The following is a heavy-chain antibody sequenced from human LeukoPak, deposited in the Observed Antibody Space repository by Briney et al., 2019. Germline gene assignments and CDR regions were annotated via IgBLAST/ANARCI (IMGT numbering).Heavy chain of an antibody. CDR1: GGSISSSSSY. V-gene: IGHV4-39*01. D-gene: IGHD4-17*01. CDR3: ARQNDYDNWFDP. Sequence: SETLSLTCTVSGGSISSSSSYWGWIRQPPGKGLEWIGSIYYSGSTYYNPSLKSRVTISVDTSKNQFSLKLSSVTAADTAVYYCARQNDYDNWFDPWGQGTLVTVSS. J-gene: IGHJ5*02. CDR2: IYYSGST.